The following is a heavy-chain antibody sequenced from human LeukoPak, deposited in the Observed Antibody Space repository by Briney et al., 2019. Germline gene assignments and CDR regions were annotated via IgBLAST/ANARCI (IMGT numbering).Heavy chain of an antibody. J-gene: IGHJ5*02. CDR1: GDSVSSNSAA. D-gene: IGHD1-1*01. CDR3: ARHWIETTKTYSYWFDP. V-gene: IGHV6-1*01. CDR2: TYYRSKWYN. Sequence: SQTLSLTCAISGDSVSSNSAAWNWIRQSPSRGLEWLGRTYYRSKWYNDYAVSVKSRITINPDTSKNQFSLTLNSVTAADTAVYYCARHWIETTKTYSYWFDPWGQGTLVTVSS.